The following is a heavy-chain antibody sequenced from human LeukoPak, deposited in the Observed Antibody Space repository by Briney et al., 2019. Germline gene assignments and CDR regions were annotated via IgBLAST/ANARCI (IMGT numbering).Heavy chain of an antibody. Sequence: ASVKVSCKVSGYTLTELSMHWVRQAPGKGLEWMGGFDPEDGETIYAQKFQGRVTMTEDTSTDTAYMELSSLRSEDTAVYYCATQYSGWYGGFVDYWGQGTLVTVSS. V-gene: IGHV1-24*01. CDR1: GYTLTELS. J-gene: IGHJ4*02. D-gene: IGHD6-19*01. CDR3: ATQYSGWYGGFVDY. CDR2: FDPEDGET.